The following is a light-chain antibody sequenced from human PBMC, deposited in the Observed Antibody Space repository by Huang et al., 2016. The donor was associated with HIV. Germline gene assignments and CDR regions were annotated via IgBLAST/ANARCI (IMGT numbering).Light chain of an antibody. CDR2: QVS. CDR3: MQGTHWPGT. CDR1: QSLVSSDGNTY. J-gene: IGKJ1*01. V-gene: IGKV2-30*01. Sequence: DVVMTQLPLSLPVALGRPASIFCKSSQSLVSSDGNTYLKWFQQRQGQPPRRLIFQVSNRDTGGPDRFSGSGSDTHIALRINRVDAEDVAIYYCMQGTHWPGTFGQGTKMEI.